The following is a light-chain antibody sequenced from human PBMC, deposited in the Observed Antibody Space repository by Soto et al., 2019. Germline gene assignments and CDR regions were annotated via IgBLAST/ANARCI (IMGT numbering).Light chain of an antibody. J-gene: IGKJ5*01. CDR2: AAS. CDR3: QQANSFPIT. V-gene: IGKV1-12*01. Sequence: DMQMTQSPSSVCASVGARVTITSRASQGISSWLAWYQKKPGKAPNLLIYAASSLQSGVPSRFSGSESGTDFTLTISSLQPEDCAIYFCQQANSFPITFGQGTRLEIK. CDR1: QGISSW.